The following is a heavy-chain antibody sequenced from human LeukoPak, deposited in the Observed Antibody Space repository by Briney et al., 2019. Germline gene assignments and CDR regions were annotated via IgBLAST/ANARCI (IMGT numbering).Heavy chain of an antibody. J-gene: IGHJ6*03. CDR3: ARAGSGSFNYYMDV. D-gene: IGHD1-26*01. CDR1: GGSISSSNW. CDR2: IYHSGST. Sequence: SGTLSLTCAVSGGSISSSNWWSWVRQPPGKGLEWIGEIYHSGSTNYNPSLKSRVTISVDKSKNQFSLKLSSVTAADTAVYYCARAGSGSFNYYMDVWGKGTTVTVSS. V-gene: IGHV4-4*02.